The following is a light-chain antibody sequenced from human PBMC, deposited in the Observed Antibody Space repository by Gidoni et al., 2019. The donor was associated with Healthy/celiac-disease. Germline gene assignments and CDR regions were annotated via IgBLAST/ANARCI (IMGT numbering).Light chain of an antibody. V-gene: IGKV1-39*01. J-gene: IGKJ1*01. CDR1: QSISSY. CDR3: QQSYSTLRT. CDR2: AAS. Sequence: DIQMTQFPSSLSASVGDRVTITCRASQSISSYLNWYQQTPGKAPKLLIYAASSLQSGVPSRFSGSGSGTDFTLTISSLQPEDFATYYCQQSYSTLRTFGQGTKVEIK.